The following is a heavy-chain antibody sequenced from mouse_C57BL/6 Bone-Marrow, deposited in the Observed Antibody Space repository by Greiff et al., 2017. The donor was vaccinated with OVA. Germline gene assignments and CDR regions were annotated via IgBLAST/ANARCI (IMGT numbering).Heavy chain of an antibody. CDR3: ARRAIYCGSSPFAY. J-gene: IGHJ3*01. Sequence: VQLQQSGPELVKPGASVKIPCKASGYTFTDYNMDWVKQSHGKSLEWIGDINHNNGGTIYNQKFKGKATLTVDKSSSTAYMELRSLTSEDTAVYYCARRAIYCGSSPFAYWGQGTLVTVSA. V-gene: IGHV1-18*01. CDR2: INHNNGGT. CDR1: GYTFTDYN. D-gene: IGHD1-1*01.